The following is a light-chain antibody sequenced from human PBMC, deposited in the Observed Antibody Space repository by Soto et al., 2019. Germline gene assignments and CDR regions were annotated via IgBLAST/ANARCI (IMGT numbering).Light chain of an antibody. CDR3: RSYSGSYPLYV. CDR1: TSDVGGYNY. J-gene: IGLJ1*01. Sequence: QSALTQPRSLSGSPGQPVTISCTGTTSDVGGYNYVSWYQQHPGKAPKLMIYDVSKRPSGVPDRFSGSKSGNTASLTISGLQAEDEADYYCRSYSGSYPLYVFGTGTKVTVL. CDR2: DVS. V-gene: IGLV2-11*01.